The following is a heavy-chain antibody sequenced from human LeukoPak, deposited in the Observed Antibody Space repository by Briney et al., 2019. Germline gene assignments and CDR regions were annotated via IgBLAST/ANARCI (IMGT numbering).Heavy chain of an antibody. V-gene: IGHV4-59*01. Sequence: SETLSFTCTVSGGSISSYYWSWIRQPPGKGLEWIGYIYYSGSTNYNPSLKSRVTISVDTSKNQFSLKLSSVTAADTAVYYCARDPGQRDFDYWGQGTLVTVSS. J-gene: IGHJ4*02. CDR1: GGSISSYY. CDR3: ARDPGQRDFDY. D-gene: IGHD6-25*01. CDR2: IYYSGST.